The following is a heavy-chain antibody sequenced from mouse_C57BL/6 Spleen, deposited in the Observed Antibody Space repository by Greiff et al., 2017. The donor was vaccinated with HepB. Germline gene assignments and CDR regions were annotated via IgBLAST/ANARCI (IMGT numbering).Heavy chain of an antibody. CDR2: INPYNGDT. CDR3: ARTRELGRDWYFDV. D-gene: IGHD4-1*01. J-gene: IGHJ1*03. CDR1: GYSFTGYF. Sequence: EVQLVESGPELVKPGDSVKISCKASGYSFTGYFMNWVMQSHGKSLEWIGRINPYNGDTFYNQKFKGKATLTVDKSSSTAHMELRSLTSEDSAVYYCARTRELGRDWYFDVWGTGTTVTVSS. V-gene: IGHV1-20*01.